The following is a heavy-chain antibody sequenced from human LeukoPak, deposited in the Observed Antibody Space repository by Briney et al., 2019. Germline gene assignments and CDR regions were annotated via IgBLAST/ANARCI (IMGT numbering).Heavy chain of an antibody. CDR1: GFTFSSYW. D-gene: IGHD3-22*01. J-gene: IGHJ1*01. CDR2: IKSDGST. CDR3: ARAPSEIGGYYPEYFRH. Sequence: GGSLRLSCAAFGFTFSSYWMHWVRQAPGKGLVWVSRIKSDGSTNYADSVKGRFTISRDDAKNTVSLQMNSLRAEDTGVYYCARAPSEIGGYYPEYFRHWGQGTLVTVSS. V-gene: IGHV3-74*01.